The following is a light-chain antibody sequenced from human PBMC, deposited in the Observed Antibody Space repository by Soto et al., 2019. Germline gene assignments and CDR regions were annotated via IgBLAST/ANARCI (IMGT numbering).Light chain of an antibody. J-gene: IGKJ1*01. CDR3: QQYGSSPR. CDR2: GAS. V-gene: IGKV3-20*01. CDR1: QSVTSSY. Sequence: EIVLTQSPGTLSLSPGERATLSCMASQSVTSSYLAWYQQKPGQAPRLLIYGASSRATGIPDRFSGSGSGTDFTLTISRLEPEDCAVYYCQQYGSSPRFGQGTKLEIK.